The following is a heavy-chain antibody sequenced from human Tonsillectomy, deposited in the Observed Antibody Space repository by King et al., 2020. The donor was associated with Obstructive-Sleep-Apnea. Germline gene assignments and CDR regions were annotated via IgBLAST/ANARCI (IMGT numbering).Heavy chain of an antibody. V-gene: IGHV3-11*06. J-gene: IGHJ6*02. CDR2: ISSSSSYT. Sequence: VQLVESGGGLVKPGGSLRLSCAASGFTFSDYYMNWIRQAPWMGLEWGAYISSSSSYTNNADSVKGRFTISRDNAKNSLYLQINSLRAEDTAVYYCARETPGSYYYGMDVWGQGTTVTVSS. CDR3: ARETPGSYYYGMDV. CDR1: GFTFSDYY. D-gene: IGHD1-1*01.